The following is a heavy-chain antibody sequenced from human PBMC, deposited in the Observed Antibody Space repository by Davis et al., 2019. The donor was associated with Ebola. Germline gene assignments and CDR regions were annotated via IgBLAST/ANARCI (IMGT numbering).Heavy chain of an antibody. CDR1: GFTFSSYE. CDR3: ARVGWVTAVDY. J-gene: IGHJ4*02. D-gene: IGHD2-21*02. CDR2: ISSSGSTI. Sequence: GGSLRLSCAASGFTFSSYEMNWVRQAPGKGLEWVSYISSSGSTIYYADSVKGRFTISRDNAKNSLYLQMNSLRAEDTAVYYCARVGWVTAVDYWGQGTLVTVSS. V-gene: IGHV3-48*03.